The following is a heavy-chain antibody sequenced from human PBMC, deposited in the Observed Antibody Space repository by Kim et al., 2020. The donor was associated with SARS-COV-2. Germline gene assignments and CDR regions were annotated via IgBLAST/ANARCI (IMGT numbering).Heavy chain of an antibody. CDR2: NGNT. D-gene: IGHD3-16*01. J-gene: IGHJ4*02. V-gene: IGHV1-3*01. Sequence: NGNTKYSQNFQGRVTITRDTSASTAYMELSSLRSEDTAVYYCARQALADYWGQGTLVTVSS. CDR3: ARQALADY.